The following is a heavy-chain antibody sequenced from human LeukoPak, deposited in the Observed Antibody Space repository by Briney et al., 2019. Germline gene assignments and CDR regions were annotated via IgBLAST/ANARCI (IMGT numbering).Heavy chain of an antibody. V-gene: IGHV3-64*02. CDR3: AKPLTSYSSGFSDVFDV. Sequence: GGSLRPSCAASGFTFGIYAMHWVRQAPGKGLEHVSTITTNGGNTYYADSVKGRFTISRDNSKDTLFLQMGSLRAEDMAVYYCAKPLTSYSSGFSDVFDVWGHGSMVTVSS. J-gene: IGHJ3*01. D-gene: IGHD5-18*01. CDR1: GFTFGIYA. CDR2: ITTNGGNT.